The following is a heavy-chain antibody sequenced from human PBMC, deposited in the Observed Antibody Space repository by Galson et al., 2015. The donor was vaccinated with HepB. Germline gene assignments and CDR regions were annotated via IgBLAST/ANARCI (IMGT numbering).Heavy chain of an antibody. Sequence: LTCAVSGGSISSGGYSWSWIRQPPGKGLEWIGYIYHSGSTYYNPSLKSRVTISVDRSKNQFSLKLSSVTAADTAVYYCARGLERHYALFDYWGQGTLVTVSS. V-gene: IGHV4-30-2*01. D-gene: IGHD4-17*01. CDR1: GGSISSGGYS. CDR2: IYHSGST. CDR3: ARGLERHYALFDY. J-gene: IGHJ4*02.